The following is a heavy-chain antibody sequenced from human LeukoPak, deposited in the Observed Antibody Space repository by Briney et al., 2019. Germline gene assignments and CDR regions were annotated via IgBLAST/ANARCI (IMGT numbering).Heavy chain of an antibody. J-gene: IGHJ4*02. CDR3: ARDRGYYGSGSPSTYYFDY. Sequence: GGSLRLSCAASGFTFSSYSMNWVRQAPGKGLEWVSYISSSSSTIYYADSVKGRFTISRDNAKNSLYLQMNSLRAEDTAVYYCARDRGYYGSGSPSTYYFDYWGQGTLVTVSS. V-gene: IGHV3-48*04. CDR2: ISSSSSTI. D-gene: IGHD3-10*01. CDR1: GFTFSSYS.